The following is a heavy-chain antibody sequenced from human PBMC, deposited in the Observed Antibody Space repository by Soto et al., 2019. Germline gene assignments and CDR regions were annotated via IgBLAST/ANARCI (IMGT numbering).Heavy chain of an antibody. CDR3: VSGGPSYDILTEGLNDY. D-gene: IGHD3-9*01. V-gene: IGHV3-64D*08. J-gene: IGHJ4*02. Sequence: GGSLRLSCSASGFTFSSYAMHWVRQAPGKGLEYVSAISSNGGSTYYADSVKGRFTISRDNSKNTLYLQMSSLRAEDTAVYYCVSGGPSYDILTEGLNDYWGQGTLVTVSS. CDR2: ISSNGGST. CDR1: GFTFSSYA.